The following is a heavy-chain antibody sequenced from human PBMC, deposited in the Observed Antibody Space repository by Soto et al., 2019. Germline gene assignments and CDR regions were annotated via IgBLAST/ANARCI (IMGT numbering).Heavy chain of an antibody. D-gene: IGHD6-19*01. J-gene: IGHJ4*02. CDR3: ASSKYSSGWYDDY. CDR1: GGTFSSYA. CDR2: IIPIFGTA. V-gene: IGHV1-69*13. Sequence: GASVKVSCKASGGTFSSYAISWVRQAPGQGLEWMGGIIPIFGTANYAQKFQGRVTITADESTSTAYMELSSLRSEDTAVYYCASSKYSSGWYDDYWGQGTLVTASP.